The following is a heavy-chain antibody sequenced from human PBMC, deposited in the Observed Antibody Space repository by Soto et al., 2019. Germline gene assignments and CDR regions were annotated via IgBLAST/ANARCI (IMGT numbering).Heavy chain of an antibody. Sequence: GGSLRLSCAASGFTFSSYGMHWVRQAPGKGLEWVAVIWYDGSNKYYADSVKGRFTISRDNSKNTLYLQMNSLRAEDTAVYYCATHYYGSGSYYSHGMDVWGQGTTVTV. CDR3: ATHYYGSGSYYSHGMDV. J-gene: IGHJ6*02. CDR2: IWYDGSNK. CDR1: GFTFSSYG. V-gene: IGHV3-33*01. D-gene: IGHD3-10*01.